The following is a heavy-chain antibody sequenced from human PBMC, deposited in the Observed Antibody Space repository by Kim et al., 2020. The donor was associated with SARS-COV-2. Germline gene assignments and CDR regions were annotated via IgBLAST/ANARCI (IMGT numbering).Heavy chain of an antibody. CDR1: GYTFTSYG. Sequence: ASVKVSCKASGYTFTSYGISWVRQAPGQGLEWMGWISAYNGNTNYAQKLQGRVTMTTDTSTSTAYMELRSLRSDDTAVYYCARGPVLLSSGWYWFDPWGQGSLVTVSS. CDR3: ARGPVLLSSGWYWFDP. V-gene: IGHV1-18*01. CDR2: ISAYNGNT. D-gene: IGHD6-19*01. J-gene: IGHJ5*02.